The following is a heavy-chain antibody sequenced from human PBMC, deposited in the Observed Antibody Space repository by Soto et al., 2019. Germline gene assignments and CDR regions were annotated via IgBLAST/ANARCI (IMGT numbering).Heavy chain of an antibody. J-gene: IGHJ4*02. CDR1: GFRFSRAW. Sequence: GGSLRLSCAASGFRFSRAWMTWVRQAPGKGLEWVGRTRSISDGGATDYATPVEGRFTISRDDSQNKVFLQLNGLKPEDTGVYYCTTYTLPFSTTTTTTGGAYWGKGTLVTVSS. V-gene: IGHV3-15*01. CDR3: TTYTLPFSTTTTTTGGAY. CDR2: TRSISDGGAT. D-gene: IGHD3-16*01.